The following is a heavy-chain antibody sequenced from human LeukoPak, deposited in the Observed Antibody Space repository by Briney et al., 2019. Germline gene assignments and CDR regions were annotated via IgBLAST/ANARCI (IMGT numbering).Heavy chain of an antibody. CDR3: ARGYCSGGSCYDYGMDV. J-gene: IGHJ6*02. CDR2: INHNGNVN. V-gene: IGHV3-7*03. D-gene: IGHD2-15*01. CDR1: GFTFSSYW. Sequence: GGSLRLSCAASGFTFSSYWMNWARQAPGKGLEWVASINHNGNVNYYVDSVKGRFTISRDNAKNSLYLQMNSLRAEDTALYHCARGYCSGGSCYDYGMDVWGQGTTVTVSS.